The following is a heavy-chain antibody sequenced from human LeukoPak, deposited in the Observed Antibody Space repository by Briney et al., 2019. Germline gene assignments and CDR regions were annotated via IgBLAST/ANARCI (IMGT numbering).Heavy chain of an antibody. V-gene: IGHV4-59*08. Sequence: SETLSPTCTVSGGSISSYYWSWIRQPPGKGLEWIGYIYYSGSTNYNPSLKSRVTISVDTSKNQFSLKLSSVTAADTAVYYCARHRPPRGSFDPWGQGTLVTVSS. CDR1: GGSISSYY. CDR3: ARHRPPRGSFDP. J-gene: IGHJ5*02. CDR2: IYYSGST. D-gene: IGHD5-12*01.